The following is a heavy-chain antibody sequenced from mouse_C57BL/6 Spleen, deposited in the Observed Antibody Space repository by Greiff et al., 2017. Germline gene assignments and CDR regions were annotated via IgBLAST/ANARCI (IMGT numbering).Heavy chain of an antibody. D-gene: IGHD2-2*01. CDR3: ERSGGYDVAMGD. Sequence: VQLQQSGPVLVKPGASVKLSCKASGYTFTDYDMNWVKQSHGKGLEWIGGINPYNGGTSYNQKFKGKATLTVDKSSSTAYMELDSLTSEDSAVYYCERSGGYDVAMGDWGQGASVTVAS. J-gene: IGHJ4*01. CDR2: INPYNGGT. V-gene: IGHV1-19*01. CDR1: GYTFTDYD.